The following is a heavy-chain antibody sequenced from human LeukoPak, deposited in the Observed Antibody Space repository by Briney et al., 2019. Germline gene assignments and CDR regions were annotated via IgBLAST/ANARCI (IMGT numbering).Heavy chain of an antibody. Sequence: VASVQVSCKASGYTFPSYDIHWVRQATGKELEWMGWMNPKSGNTGYAQKFQGRVTMTRNTSIITAYMELSSLRSEDTAVYYCARVGQYCSSTSCYTTFYYYYMDVWGKGTTVTVSS. D-gene: IGHD2-2*02. V-gene: IGHV1-8*01. J-gene: IGHJ6*03. CDR3: ARVGQYCSSTSCYTTFYYYYMDV. CDR1: GYTFPSYD. CDR2: MNPKSGNT.